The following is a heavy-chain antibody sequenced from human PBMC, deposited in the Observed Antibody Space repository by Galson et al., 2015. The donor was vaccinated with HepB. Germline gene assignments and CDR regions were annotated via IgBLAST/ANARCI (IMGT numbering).Heavy chain of an antibody. CDR2: ISGSGGST. V-gene: IGHV3-23*01. CDR1: GFTFSSYA. CDR3: AKDRPEQWLGFLWYFDL. J-gene: IGHJ2*01. Sequence: SLRLSCAASGFTFSSYAMSWVRQAPGKGLEWVSAISGSGGSTYYADSVKGRFTISRDNSKNTLYLQMNSLRAEDTAVYYCAKDRPEQWLGFLWYFDLWGRGTLVTVSS. D-gene: IGHD6-19*01.